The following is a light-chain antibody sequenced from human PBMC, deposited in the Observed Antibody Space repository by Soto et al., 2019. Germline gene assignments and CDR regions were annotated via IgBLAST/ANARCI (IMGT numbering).Light chain of an antibody. CDR3: SSYTSSSTLGVV. CDR2: EVS. Sequence: QSVLTQPDSVSGSPGQSITISCTGTSSDVGGYNYVSWYQQHPGKAPKLMIYEVSNRPSGVSNRFSGSKSGNTASLTISGLQAEDEADYYCSSYTSSSTLGVVFGGGTKLTVL. J-gene: IGLJ2*01. V-gene: IGLV2-14*01. CDR1: SSDVGGYNY.